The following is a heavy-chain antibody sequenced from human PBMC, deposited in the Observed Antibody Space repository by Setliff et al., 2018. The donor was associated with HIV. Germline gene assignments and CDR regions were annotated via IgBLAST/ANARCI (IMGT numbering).Heavy chain of an antibody. Sequence: KPSETLSLTCTVSGGSISNYYWSWIRQPPGKGLEWIGYIHSSGSTSHNPSLKSRVTISLDTSKMQFSLHLTSVTAADTAVYYCATLDPSGGNFLAYWGQGTLVTVSS. CDR3: ATLDPSGGNFLAY. CDR2: IHSSGST. CDR1: GGSISNYY. V-gene: IGHV4-4*09. J-gene: IGHJ4*02. D-gene: IGHD2-21*02.